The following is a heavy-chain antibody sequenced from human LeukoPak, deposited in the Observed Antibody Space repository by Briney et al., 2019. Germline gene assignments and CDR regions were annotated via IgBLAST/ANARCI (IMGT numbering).Heavy chain of an antibody. V-gene: IGHV3-30*16. CDR2: ISYDGGNK. J-gene: IGHJ5*01. CDR3: ARSRDGDFRCGDS. D-gene: IGHD4-17*01. CDR1: GYSVSSYA. Sequence: GRSLTLSCVGSGYSVSSYAMHCVRQAPGKGLEWVVVISYDGGNKYYADSVKGRLNITRDNSKHTLYLQMNNLGVEDTAVYFCARSRDGDFRCGDSWGRGTLATVSS.